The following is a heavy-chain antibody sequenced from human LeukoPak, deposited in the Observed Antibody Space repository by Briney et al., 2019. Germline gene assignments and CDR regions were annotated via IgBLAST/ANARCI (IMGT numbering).Heavy chain of an antibody. CDR1: GFTFSSYW. Sequence: GGSLRLSCAASGFTFSSYWMSWVRQAPGKGLEWVANIKQDGSEKKYVDSVKGRFTISRDNAKNSLYLQMNSLRAEDTAVFYCARDRITGTTIGLDDAFDIWGQGTMVTVSS. V-gene: IGHV3-7*01. D-gene: IGHD1-7*01. CDR3: ARDRITGTTIGLDDAFDI. J-gene: IGHJ3*02. CDR2: IKQDGSEK.